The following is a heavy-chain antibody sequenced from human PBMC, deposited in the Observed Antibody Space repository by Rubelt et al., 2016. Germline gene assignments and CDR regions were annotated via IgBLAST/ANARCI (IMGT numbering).Heavy chain of an antibody. J-gene: IGHJ4*02. CDR1: GASISIFY. V-gene: IGHV4-4*07. Sequence: LSLTCTVSGASISIFYWSWIRQSAGQGLEWIGRVDPSGSTNSNPSLKSRITMSVDTSKNQFSLKLNSVTAADTAVYFCARGWGSRWYYFGYWGQGTLVTVSS. CDR3: ARGWGSRWYYFGY. CDR2: VDPSGST. D-gene: IGHD6-13*01.